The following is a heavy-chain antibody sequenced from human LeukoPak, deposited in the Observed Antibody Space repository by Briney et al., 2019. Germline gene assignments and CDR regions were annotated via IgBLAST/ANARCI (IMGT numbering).Heavy chain of an antibody. Sequence: ASVKVSCKASGYTFTGYYMHWVRQAPGQGLEWMGWINPNSGGTNYAQKFQGRVTMTRDTSISTAYMELSRLRSDDTAVYYCARESGIAENAFDIWGQGTMVTVSS. CDR2: INPNSGGT. CDR1: GYTFTGYY. CDR3: ARESGIAENAFDI. V-gene: IGHV1-2*02. J-gene: IGHJ3*02. D-gene: IGHD6-13*01.